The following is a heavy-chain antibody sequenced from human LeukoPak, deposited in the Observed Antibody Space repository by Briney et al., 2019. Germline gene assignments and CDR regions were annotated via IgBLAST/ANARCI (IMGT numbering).Heavy chain of an antibody. V-gene: IGHV1-2*02. D-gene: IGHD3-3*01. CDR1: GYTFNGYY. CDR3: ARDRLRFLPWDWFDP. CDR2: INPNSGGT. J-gene: IGHJ5*02. Sequence: ASVKVSCKASGYTFNGYYLHWVRQAPGQGLEWMGWINPNSGGTNYAQKFQGRVTMTTDTSTSTAYMELRSLRSDDTAVYYCARDRLRFLPWDWFDPWGQGTLVAVSS.